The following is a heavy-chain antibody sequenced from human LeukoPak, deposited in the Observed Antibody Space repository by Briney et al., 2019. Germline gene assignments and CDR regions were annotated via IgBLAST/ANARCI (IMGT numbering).Heavy chain of an antibody. CDR3: ARLIKYDSWSGVTHGDWFDP. D-gene: IGHD3-3*01. J-gene: IGHJ5*02. Sequence: SETLSLTCTVSGGSISSYHWSWIRQPPGKGLEWIGYIYYSGSTNYNPSLKSRVTISVDTSKNQFSLKLSSVTAADTAVYYCARLIKYDSWSGVTHGDWFDPWGQGTLVTVPS. V-gene: IGHV4-59*08. CDR1: GGSISSYH. CDR2: IYYSGST.